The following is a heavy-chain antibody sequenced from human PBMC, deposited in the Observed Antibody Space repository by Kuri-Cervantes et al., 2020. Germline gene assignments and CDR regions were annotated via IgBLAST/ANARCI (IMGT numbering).Heavy chain of an antibody. CDR3: VREVGLNWFDP. D-gene: IGHD2-15*01. Sequence: GSLRLSCTVSGGSVSSSSYYWNWIRQPPGRGLEWIGYIHYSGSPNYNPSLKNRVTISLDKSKNQFSLKLNSVTAADTAVYYCVREVGLNWFDPWGQGTQVTVSS. CDR1: GGSVSSSSYY. CDR2: IHYSGSP. J-gene: IGHJ5*02. V-gene: IGHV4-61*01.